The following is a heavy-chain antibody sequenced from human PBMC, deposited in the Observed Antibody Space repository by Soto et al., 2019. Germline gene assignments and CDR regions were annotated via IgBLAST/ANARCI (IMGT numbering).Heavy chain of an antibody. CDR1: GYTFTGSH. D-gene: IGHD3-3*01. CDR2: INPNSGGT. J-gene: IGHJ6*02. V-gene: IGHV1-2*04. CDR3: ARDPGSSFWSGSYGMDV. Sequence: APVKVSCKASGYTFTGSHIHWVRQAPGQGLEWMGWINPNSGGTNYAQKFQGWVTMTRDTSISTAYMELSRLRSDDTAVYYCARDPGSSFWSGSYGMDVWGQGTTVTVSS.